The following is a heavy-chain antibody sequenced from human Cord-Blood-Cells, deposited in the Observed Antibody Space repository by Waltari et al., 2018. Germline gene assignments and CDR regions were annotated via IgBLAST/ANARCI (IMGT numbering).Heavy chain of an antibody. CDR3: ARDPKEEYSSSSGLGY. D-gene: IGHD6-6*01. CDR1: GFTVSSNY. J-gene: IGHJ4*02. Sequence: EVQLVESGGGLIQPGGSLRLSCAASGFTVSSNYMSWVRQAPGKGLEGVSVIYSGGRTYYADSVKGRFTISRDNSKNALYLQMNSLRAEDTAVYYCARDPKEEYSSSSGLGYWGQGTLVTVSS. CDR2: IYSGGRT. V-gene: IGHV3-53*01.